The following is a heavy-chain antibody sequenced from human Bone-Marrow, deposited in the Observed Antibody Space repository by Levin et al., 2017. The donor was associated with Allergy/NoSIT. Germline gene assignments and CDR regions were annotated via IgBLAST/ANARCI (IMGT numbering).Heavy chain of an antibody. CDR1: GFSVSSFA. D-gene: IGHD3-16*01. Sequence: KSGGSLRLSCAASGFSVSSFAMTWVRQAPGKGLEWVSSISTSGTYIYYADSLRGRVTISRDTSRNSLSLEMNSLSHADTAVYFCARRYKYDSLDSYAMDVWGQGTTVTVSS. CDR3: ARRYKYDSLDSYAMDV. J-gene: IGHJ6*02. V-gene: IGHV3-21*06. CDR2: ISTSGTYI.